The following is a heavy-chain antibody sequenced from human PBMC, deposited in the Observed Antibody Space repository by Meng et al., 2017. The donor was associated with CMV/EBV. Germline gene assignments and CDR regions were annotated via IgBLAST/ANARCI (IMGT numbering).Heavy chain of an antibody. V-gene: IGHV1-8*01. Sequence: ASVKVSCKASGYTFSNYDIIWVRQASGQGLEWVGWMNPNRGNTGYAQKFQGRVTITRNTSISTAYMELSSLRSEDTAVYYCARGGTIFGVVLYYYGMDVWGQGTTVTVSS. D-gene: IGHD3-3*01. J-gene: IGHJ6*02. CDR2: MNPNRGNT. CDR3: ARGGTIFGVVLYYYGMDV. CDR1: GYTFSNYD.